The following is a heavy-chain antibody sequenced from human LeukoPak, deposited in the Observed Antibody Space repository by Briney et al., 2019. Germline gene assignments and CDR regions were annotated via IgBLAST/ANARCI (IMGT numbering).Heavy chain of an antibody. Sequence: ASVKVSCKASGGTFMRHSISWVRQAPGQGLEWMGWISAYNGNTNYAQKLQGRVTMTTDTSTSTAYMELRSLRSDDTAVYYCASVGGSYYGEFDYWGQGPLVTVSS. V-gene: IGHV1-18*01. J-gene: IGHJ4*02. CDR2: ISAYNGNT. CDR3: ASVGGSYYGEFDY. D-gene: IGHD1-26*01. CDR1: GGTFMRHS.